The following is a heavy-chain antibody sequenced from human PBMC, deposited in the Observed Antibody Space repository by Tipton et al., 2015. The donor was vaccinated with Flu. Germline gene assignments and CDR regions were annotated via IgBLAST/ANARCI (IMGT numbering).Heavy chain of an antibody. Sequence: CAASGFTFSYYGMNWVRLTPGKGLEWVSFISSSGSHIYYADSVRGRFTVSRDDAKNSLYLQMKSLRAEDTAVYYCAREWADYYDSTEGGAFDIWGQGTMVTVSS. CDR3: AREWADYYDSTEGGAFDI. D-gene: IGHD3-22*01. J-gene: IGHJ3*02. V-gene: IGHV3-21*01. CDR1: GFTFSYYG. CDR2: ISSSGSHI.